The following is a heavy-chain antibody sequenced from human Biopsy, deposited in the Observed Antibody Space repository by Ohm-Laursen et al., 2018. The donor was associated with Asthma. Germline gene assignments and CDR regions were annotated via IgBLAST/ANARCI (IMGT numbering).Heavy chain of an antibody. Sequence: SLRLSCSASGFSFSRYGMHWVRQAPGKGLEWVAVISFDGSNKYYGDSVKGRFTIARDNSKNTVYLQMNSMRAEDTAVYYCASYEVVTAILPMDVWGQGTTVTVSS. J-gene: IGHJ6*02. CDR3: ASYEVVTAILPMDV. CDR2: ISFDGSNK. D-gene: IGHD2-21*02. CDR1: GFSFSRYG. V-gene: IGHV3-30*03.